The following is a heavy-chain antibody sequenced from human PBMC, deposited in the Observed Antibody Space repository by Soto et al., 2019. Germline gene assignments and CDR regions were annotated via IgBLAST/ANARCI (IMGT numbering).Heavy chain of an antibody. CDR3: ATAKWDYYDSSGQPAYYFDY. V-gene: IGHV3-23*01. CDR2: ISGNGGST. J-gene: IGHJ4*02. D-gene: IGHD3-22*01. CDR1: GFTFSSYA. Sequence: GGSLSLSYAASGFTFSSYAMSWVRQAPGKGLQRVSVISGNGGSTYYADSVKGRFIISRDNSKNTLYLQMNSLRAEDTAVYYCATAKWDYYDSSGQPAYYFDYWGQGTLVTVSS.